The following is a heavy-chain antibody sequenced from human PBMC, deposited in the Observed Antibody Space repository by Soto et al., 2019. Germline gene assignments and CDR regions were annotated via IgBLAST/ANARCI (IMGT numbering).Heavy chain of an antibody. J-gene: IGHJ6*02. V-gene: IGHV3-30-3*01. CDR2: ISYDGSNK. Sequence: QVQLVESGGGVVQPGRSLRLSCAASGFTFSSYAMHWVRQAPGKGLEWVAVISYDGSNKYYADSVKGRFTISRDNSKNTLYLQMNSLSAEDTAVYYCARAPCGGGSCYSDYYYGMDVWGQGTTVTVSS. D-gene: IGHD2-15*01. CDR3: ARAPCGGGSCYSDYYYGMDV. CDR1: GFTFSSYA.